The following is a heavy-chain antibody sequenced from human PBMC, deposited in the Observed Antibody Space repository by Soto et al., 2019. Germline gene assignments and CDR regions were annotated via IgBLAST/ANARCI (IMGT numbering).Heavy chain of an antibody. D-gene: IGHD3-10*01. J-gene: IGHJ4*02. V-gene: IGHV4-31*03. CDR1: GGSISSGGYY. CDR2: IYYSGST. Sequence: SSETLSLTCTVSGGSISSGGYYWSWIRQHPGKGLEWIGYIYYSGSTYYNPSLKSRVTISVDTSKNQFSLKLSSVTAADTAVYYCARDRSRGVDYWGQGTLVTVSS. CDR3: ARDRSRGVDY.